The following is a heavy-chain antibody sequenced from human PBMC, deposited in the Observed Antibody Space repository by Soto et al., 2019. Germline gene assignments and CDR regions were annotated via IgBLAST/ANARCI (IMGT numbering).Heavy chain of an antibody. CDR3: ARDYDYGDYARFDY. CDR2: IIPIFGTA. CDR1: GGTFSSYA. J-gene: IGHJ4*02. V-gene: IGHV1-69*13. D-gene: IGHD4-17*01. Sequence: GASVKVSCKASGGTFSSYAIIWVRQAPGQGLEWMGGIIPIFGTANYAQKFQGRVTITADESTSTAYMELSSLRSEDTAVYYCARDYDYGDYARFDYWGQGTLVTVSS.